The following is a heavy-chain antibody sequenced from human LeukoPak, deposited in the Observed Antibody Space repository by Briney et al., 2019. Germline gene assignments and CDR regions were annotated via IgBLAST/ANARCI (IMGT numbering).Heavy chain of an antibody. Sequence: SETLSLTCTVSGGSISRSSYYWGWIRQPPGKGLEWIGSIYYSGSSYYNPSLKSRVTISVDTSKSQFSLKLSSVTAADTAVYYCARRVSTGTTPYMDVWGKGTTVTVSS. CDR3: ARRVSTGTTPYMDV. D-gene: IGHD1-7*01. CDR1: GGSISRSSYY. V-gene: IGHV4-39*01. J-gene: IGHJ6*03. CDR2: IYYSGSS.